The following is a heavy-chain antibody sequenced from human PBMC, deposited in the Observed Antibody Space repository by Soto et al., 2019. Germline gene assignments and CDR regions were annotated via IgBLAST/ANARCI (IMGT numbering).Heavy chain of an antibody. CDR2: INPNSGGT. J-gene: IGHJ4*02. D-gene: IGHD1-7*01. CDR3: ARDRFCITGTAETFGY. CDR1: GYTFTGYY. V-gene: IGHV1-2*02. Sequence: GASVKVSCKASGYTFTGYYMHWVRQAPGQGLEWMGWINPNSGGTNYAQKFQGRVTMTRDTSISTAYMELSRLRSDDTAVYYCARDRFCITGTAETFGYCGKGTLVTVSS.